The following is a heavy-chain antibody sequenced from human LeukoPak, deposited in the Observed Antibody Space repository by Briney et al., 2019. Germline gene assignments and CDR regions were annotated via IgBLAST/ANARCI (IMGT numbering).Heavy chain of an antibody. CDR2: INIGGTNR. CDR1: GFTFNDYY. J-gene: IGHJ5*02. Sequence: PGGSLRLSCAASGFTFNDYYVSSIRQAAGKGLEWLSYINIGGTNRHYADSVKGRFTISKDNAKKSLYLEMNNLRAEDTAVYYCATDGAGFDTWGQGVLVTVSS. V-gene: IGHV3-11*01. CDR3: ATDGAGFDT.